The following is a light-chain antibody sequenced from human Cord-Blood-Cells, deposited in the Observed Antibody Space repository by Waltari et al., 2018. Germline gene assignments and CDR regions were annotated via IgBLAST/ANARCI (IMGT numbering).Light chain of an antibody. V-gene: IGKV3-11*01. Sequence: ELVLTQSPATMPLSPGERAPLACRASQSVSSYLAWYQQKPGQAPRLLIYDASNRATGIPARFSGSGSGTDFTLTISSLEPEDFAVYYCQQRSNWLPITFGQGTRLEIK. J-gene: IGKJ5*01. CDR1: QSVSSY. CDR3: QQRSNWLPIT. CDR2: DAS.